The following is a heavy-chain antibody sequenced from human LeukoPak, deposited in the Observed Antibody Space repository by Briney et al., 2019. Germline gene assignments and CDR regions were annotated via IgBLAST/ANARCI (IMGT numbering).Heavy chain of an antibody. CDR2: ISSSSSYI. D-gene: IGHD1-26*01. CDR3: ARDGGIVGATRYFQH. CDR1: GFTFSSYS. V-gene: IGHV3-21*01. J-gene: IGHJ1*01. Sequence: GGSLRLSCAASGFTFSSYSMNWVRQAPGKGLEWVSSISSSSSYIYYADSVKGRFTISRDNAKNSLYLQMNSLRAEDTAVYYCARDGGIVGATRYFQHWGQGTLVTVSS.